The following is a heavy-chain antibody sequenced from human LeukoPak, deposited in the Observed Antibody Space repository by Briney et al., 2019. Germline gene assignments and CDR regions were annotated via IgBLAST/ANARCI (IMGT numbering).Heavy chain of an antibody. Sequence: GGSLRLSCAASGFTVSSNYMSWVRQAPGKGLEWVSVIYSGGSTYYADSVKGRFTISRDNSKNTLYLQMNSLRAEDTAVYYCARDVVDTAMVGLIDYWGQGTLVTVSS. CDR2: IYSGGST. CDR1: GFTVSSNY. D-gene: IGHD5-18*01. J-gene: IGHJ4*02. V-gene: IGHV3-53*05. CDR3: ARDVVDTAMVGLIDY.